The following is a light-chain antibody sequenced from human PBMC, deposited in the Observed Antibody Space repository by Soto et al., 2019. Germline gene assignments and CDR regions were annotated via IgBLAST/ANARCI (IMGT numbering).Light chain of an antibody. J-gene: IGKJ2*01. Sequence: EIVMTQSPATLSMSPGERATLSCRATQNVNSNLAWYQHRPGQAPRLLIYGASIRPTGIPARFSGSGSGPEFTLTIDSLQSEDFAVYYCQQYNDWPPMYTFGQGTKLEIK. CDR3: QQYNDWPPMYT. CDR2: GAS. V-gene: IGKV3-15*01. CDR1: QNVNSN.